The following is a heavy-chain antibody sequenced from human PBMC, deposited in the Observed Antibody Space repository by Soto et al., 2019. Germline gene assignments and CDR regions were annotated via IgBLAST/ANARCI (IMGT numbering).Heavy chain of an antibody. D-gene: IGHD3-3*01. Sequence: SETLSLTCTVSGGSISSYYWSWIRQPPGKGLEWIGYIYYSGSTNYNPSLKSRVTISVDTSKNQFSLKLSSVTAADTAVYYCARVRGRKNYYYYYGMDVWGQGTTVTVS. J-gene: IGHJ6*02. V-gene: IGHV4-59*01. CDR2: IYYSGST. CDR1: GGSISSYY. CDR3: ARVRGRKNYYYYYGMDV.